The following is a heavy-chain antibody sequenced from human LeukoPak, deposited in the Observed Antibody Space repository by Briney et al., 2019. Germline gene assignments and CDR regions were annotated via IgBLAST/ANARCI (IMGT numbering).Heavy chain of an antibody. J-gene: IGHJ6*03. V-gene: IGHV4-59*01. CDR2: IYYSGST. CDR3: ASVGQQVVLGPPYYYYYMDV. CDR1: VGSISSYY. D-gene: IGHD6-13*01. Sequence: TSETLSLTCTVSVGSISSYYGSWIRQPPGKGLEWIGYIYYSGSTNYNPSLKSRVTISVDTSKSQCSLKLSSVTAADTDVYYCASVGQQVVLGPPYYYYYMDVWGKGTTVTVSS.